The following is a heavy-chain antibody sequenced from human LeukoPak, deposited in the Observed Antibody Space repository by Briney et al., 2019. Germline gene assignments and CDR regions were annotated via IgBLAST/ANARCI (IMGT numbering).Heavy chain of an antibody. D-gene: IGHD2-15*01. J-gene: IGHJ4*02. CDR1: GFTFSSYG. V-gene: IGHV3-30*18. CDR3: AKGSGYCSGGSCSDY. Sequence: PGGSLRLSCAASGFTFSSYGMHWVRQAPGKGLEWVAVISCDGSNKYYADSVKGRFTISRDNSKNTLYLQMNSLRAEDTAVYYCAKGSGYCSGGSCSDYWGQGTLVTVSS. CDR2: ISCDGSNK.